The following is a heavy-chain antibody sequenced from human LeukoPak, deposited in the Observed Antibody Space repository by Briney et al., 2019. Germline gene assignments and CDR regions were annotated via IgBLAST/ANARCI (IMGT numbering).Heavy chain of an antibody. CDR2: IYYSGST. D-gene: IGHD2-15*01. J-gene: IGHJ4*02. CDR3: ARGPHGNYVDY. Sequence: SETLSLTCTVSGGSISSYYWSWIRQPPGKGLEWIGYIYYSGSTNYNPSLKSRVTISVDTSKNQFSLKLSSVTAEDTAVYYCARGPHGNYVDYWGQGTLVTVSS. V-gene: IGHV4-59*01. CDR1: GGSISSYY.